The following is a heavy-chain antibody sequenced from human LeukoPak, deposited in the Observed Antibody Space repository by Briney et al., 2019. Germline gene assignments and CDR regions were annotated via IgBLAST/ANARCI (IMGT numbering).Heavy chain of an antibody. V-gene: IGHV4-39*07. CDR1: GDSIYSNDYY. CDR2: IYYSGST. J-gene: IGHJ4*02. CDR3: ARGGYTFAIDY. Sequence: SETLSLICTVSGDSIYSNDYYWGWVRQPPGKALEWIGNIYYSGSTYYNPSLKSRVSMSLDTSKIQFSLKLSSVTAADTAVYYCARGGYTFAIDYWGQGTLVTVSS. D-gene: IGHD5-18*01.